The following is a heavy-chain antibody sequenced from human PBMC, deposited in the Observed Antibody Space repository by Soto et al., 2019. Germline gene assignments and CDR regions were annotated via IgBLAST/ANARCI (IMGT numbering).Heavy chain of an antibody. V-gene: IGHV4-59*01. CDR3: ARAARGIAVAFDY. CDR2: IYYSGST. CDR1: GGSITSYY. Sequence: SETLSLTCTVTGGSITSYYWSWIRQPPGKGLEWIGYIYYSGSTNYNPSLKSRVTISVDTSKNQFSLKLSSVTAADTAVYYCARAARGIAVAFDYWGKGTLVTVS. D-gene: IGHD6-19*01. J-gene: IGHJ4*02.